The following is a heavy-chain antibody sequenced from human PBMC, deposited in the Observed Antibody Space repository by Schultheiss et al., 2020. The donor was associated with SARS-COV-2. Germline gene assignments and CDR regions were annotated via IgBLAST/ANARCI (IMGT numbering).Heavy chain of an antibody. CDR3: ARKIYGSGSYYDY. Sequence: SQTLSLTCTVSGGSISSYYWSWIRQPPGKGLEWIGEINHSGSTNYNPSLKSRVTISVDRSKNQFSLKLSSVTAADTAVYYCARKIYGSGSYYDYWGQGTLVTVSS. J-gene: IGHJ4*02. V-gene: IGHV4-34*01. CDR1: GGSISSYY. CDR2: INHSGST. D-gene: IGHD3-10*01.